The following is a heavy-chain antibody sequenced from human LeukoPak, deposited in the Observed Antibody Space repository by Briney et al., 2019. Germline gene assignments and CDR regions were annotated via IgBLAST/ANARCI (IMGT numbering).Heavy chain of an antibody. CDR2: IIPIFGTA. CDR3: ARGDNNGWYSDY. V-gene: IGHV1-69*05. J-gene: IGHJ4*02. CDR1: GGTFSSYA. Sequence: SVKVSCKASGGTFSSYAISWVRQVPGQGLEWMGGIIPIFGTANYAQKFQGRFTITTDESTNTAYMELSSLRFEDTAVYYCARGDNNGWYSDYWGQGTLVTVSS. D-gene: IGHD6-19*01.